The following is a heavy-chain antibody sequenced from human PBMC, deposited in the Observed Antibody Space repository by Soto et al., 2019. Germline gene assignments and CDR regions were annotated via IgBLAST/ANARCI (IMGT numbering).Heavy chain of an antibody. Sequence: EVQVLESGGGSVQPGGSLRLSCAASGFTFSNFAMSWVRHAPGKVLEWVSEITGSTGNTYYADSVKGRFIISRDNSKNTVHLQMNSLRAEDTAVYYCAKDTSSSPYYMDVWGKGTTVTVSS. CDR1: GFTFSNFA. D-gene: IGHD2-2*01. CDR2: ITGSTGNT. J-gene: IGHJ6*03. V-gene: IGHV3-23*01. CDR3: AKDTSSSPYYMDV.